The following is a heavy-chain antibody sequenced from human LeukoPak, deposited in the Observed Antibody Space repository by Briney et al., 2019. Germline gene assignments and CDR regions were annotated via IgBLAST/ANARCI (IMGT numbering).Heavy chain of an antibody. CDR2: IRYDGNNE. J-gene: IGHJ4*02. V-gene: IGHV3-30*02. CDR1: GFTFSNYG. CDR3: AKGGLYYDILTGLYFDY. Sequence: GGSLRLSCAASGFTFSNYGMHWVRQAPGKGLEWVAFIRYDGNNEYYADSVKGRFTISRDTSKNTLYLQMNSLRAEGTAVYYCAKGGLYYDILTGLYFDYWGQGTLVTVSS. D-gene: IGHD3-9*01.